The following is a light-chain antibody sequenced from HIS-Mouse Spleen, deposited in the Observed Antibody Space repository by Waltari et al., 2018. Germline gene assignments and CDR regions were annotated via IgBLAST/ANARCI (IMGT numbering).Light chain of an antibody. V-gene: IGLV1-47*01. CDR2: RNK. J-gene: IGLJ2*01. Sequence: QSVLTQPPSASGTPGPRVTISCSGSSSNLGRNYVYLYQQLPGTAPKLLIYRNKQRPSGVPDRFSGSKSGTSASLAISGLRSEDEADYYCAAWDDSLSGPVFGGGTKLTVL. CDR1: SSNLGRNY. CDR3: AAWDDSLSGPV.